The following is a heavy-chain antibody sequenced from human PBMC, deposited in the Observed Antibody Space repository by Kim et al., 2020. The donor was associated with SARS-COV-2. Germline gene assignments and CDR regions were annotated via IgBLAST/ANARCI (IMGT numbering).Heavy chain of an antibody. D-gene: IGHD3-3*01. Sequence: GGSLRLSCAASGFTVSSNYMSWVRQAPGKGLEWVSVIYSGGSTYYADSVKGGFTISRDNSKNTLYLQMNSLRAEDTAVYYCARDRRVTIFGVVSNYYYYGMDVWGRGTTVTVSS. V-gene: IGHV3-66*01. CDR3: ARDRRVTIFGVVSNYYYYGMDV. J-gene: IGHJ6*02. CDR1: GFTVSSNY. CDR2: IYSGGST.